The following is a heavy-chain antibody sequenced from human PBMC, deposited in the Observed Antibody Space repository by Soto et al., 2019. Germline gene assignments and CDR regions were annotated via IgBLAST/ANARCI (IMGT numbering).Heavy chain of an antibody. D-gene: IGHD3-9*01. J-gene: IGHJ4*02. Sequence: TLSLTCTVSGGSISICYWSWIRQPPGKALEWLARIDWDDDKYYSTSLKTRLTISKDTSKNQVVLTMTNMDPVDTATFYCARTTYYDILTGYIIDYWGQGTLVTVSS. CDR3: ARTTYYDILTGYIIDY. CDR1: GGSISICYW. CDR2: IDWDDDK. V-gene: IGHV2-70*11.